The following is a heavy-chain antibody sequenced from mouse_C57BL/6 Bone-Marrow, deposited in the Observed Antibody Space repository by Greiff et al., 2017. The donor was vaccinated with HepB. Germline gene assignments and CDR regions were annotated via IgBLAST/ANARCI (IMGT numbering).Heavy chain of an antibody. CDR3: ARHGRDGYSDY. J-gene: IGHJ2*01. D-gene: IGHD2-3*01. CDR2: FYPGSGSI. V-gene: IGHV1-62-2*01. Sequence: VKLQESGAELVNPGASLKLSCTASGYTFTEYTIHWVKQRSGKGLEWIGWFYPGSGSIKYNEKFKGKATLTADKSSSTVYMELSSLTSEDAAVYFCARHGRDGYSDYWGQGTTLTVSS. CDR1: GYTFTEYT.